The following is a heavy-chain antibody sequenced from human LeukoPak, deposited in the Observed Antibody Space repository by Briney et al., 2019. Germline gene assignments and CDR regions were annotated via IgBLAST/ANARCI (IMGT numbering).Heavy chain of an antibody. CDR3: ARFLKAGYWAQYYYCDL. D-gene: IGHD2/OR15-2a*01. CDR2: ISGSSSYI. J-gene: IGHJ2*01. CDR1: EFTFSDYT. V-gene: IGHV3-21*01. Sequence: GGSLRLSCAASEFTFSDYTMNWVRQAPGKGLQWVSSISGSSSYIHYADSVKGRFTISRDNAKNSLYLQMNSRRAEDKAVYYCARFLKAGYWAQYYYCDLWGRGTLVTVAS.